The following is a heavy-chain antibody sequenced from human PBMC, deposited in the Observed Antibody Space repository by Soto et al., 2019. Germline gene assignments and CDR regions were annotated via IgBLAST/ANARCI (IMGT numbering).Heavy chain of an antibody. D-gene: IGHD5-18*01. CDR2: VSGSGGST. V-gene: IGHV3-23*01. CDR1: GFTFSSYA. J-gene: IGHJ4*02. Sequence: GGSLRLSCAASGFTFSSYAMSWVRQAPGRGLEWVSTVSGSGGSTYYADSVKGRFTISRDNSKNTLYLLMNSLRVEDTALYYCVKEKLYTYGSYFDFWGQGNMVTVSS. CDR3: VKEKLYTYGSYFDF.